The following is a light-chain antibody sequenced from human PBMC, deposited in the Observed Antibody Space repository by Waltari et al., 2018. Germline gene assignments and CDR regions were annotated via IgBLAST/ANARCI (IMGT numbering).Light chain of an antibody. CDR3: QQTYNAPLT. V-gene: IGKV1-39*01. Sequence: DIQMTQSPSPLSASVGDRVTITCRASQTISRFLNWYQQKPGKAPNLLIYAASTLQSGVPSRFSGSGSGTDFTLTISSLHPEDFATYYCQQTYNAPLTFGGGTEVEIK. CDR2: AAS. CDR1: QTISRF. J-gene: IGKJ4*01.